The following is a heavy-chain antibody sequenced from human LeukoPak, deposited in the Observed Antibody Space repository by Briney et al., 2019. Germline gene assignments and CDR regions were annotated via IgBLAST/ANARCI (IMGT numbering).Heavy chain of an antibody. J-gene: IGHJ4*02. CDR3: ARDNSGGYYPEFDY. CDR2: IYHSGST. Sequence: PSETLSLTCAVSGGSISSSNWWSWVRQPPGKGLEWIGEIYHSGSTNYNPSLKSRVTISVDKSKNQFSLKLSSVTAADTAVYYCARDNSGGYYPEFDYWGQGTLVTVSS. V-gene: IGHV4-4*02. CDR1: GGSISSSNW. D-gene: IGHD1-26*01.